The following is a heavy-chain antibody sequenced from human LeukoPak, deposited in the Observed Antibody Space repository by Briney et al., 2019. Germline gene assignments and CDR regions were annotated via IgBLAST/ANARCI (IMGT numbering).Heavy chain of an antibody. CDR2: IIPILGTA. J-gene: IGHJ6*02. D-gene: IGHD5-18*01. Sequence: SVKVSCKASGGTFSSYAISWVRQAPGQGLEWMGGIIPILGTANYAQKFQGRVTITADESTSTAYMELSSLRSEDTAVYYCARETRGRRRIQLWLLRHYGMDVWGQGTTVTVSS. V-gene: IGHV1-69*13. CDR1: GGTFSSYA. CDR3: ARETRGRRRIQLWLLRHYGMDV.